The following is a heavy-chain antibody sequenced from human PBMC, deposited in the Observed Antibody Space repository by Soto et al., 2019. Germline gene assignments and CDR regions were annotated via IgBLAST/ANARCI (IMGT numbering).Heavy chain of an antibody. CDR2: NSGYNANT. Sequence: QVLLMQSGPEVKKPGASLKVSCKASGYLFMDYGISWVRLAPGQGLEWMGWNSGYNANTNHAQKFQDRFTMTADTSTSTVYMELRSLRYDDTAVYFCARGNAGYSYGYLDYWGQGTLVTVSS. J-gene: IGHJ4*02. D-gene: IGHD5-18*01. CDR3: ARGNAGYSYGYLDY. V-gene: IGHV1-18*01. CDR1: GYLFMDYG.